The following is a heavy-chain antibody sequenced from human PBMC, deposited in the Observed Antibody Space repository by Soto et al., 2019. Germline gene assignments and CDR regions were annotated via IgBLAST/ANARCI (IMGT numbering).Heavy chain of an antibody. CDR1: GGSISSYY. J-gene: IGHJ6*03. D-gene: IGHD5-12*01. CDR2: IYYSGST. V-gene: IGHV4-59*01. CDR3: ARVMSGYDFGYYYMDV. Sequence: SETLSLTCTVSGGSISSYYWSWIRQPPGKGLEWIGYIYYSGSTNYNPSLKSRVTISVDTSKNQFSLKLSSVTAADTAVYYCARVMSGYDFGYYYMDVWGKGTTVTVSS.